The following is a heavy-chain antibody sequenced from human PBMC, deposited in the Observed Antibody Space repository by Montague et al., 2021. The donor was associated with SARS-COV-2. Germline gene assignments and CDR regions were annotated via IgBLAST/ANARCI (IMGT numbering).Heavy chain of an antibody. CDR3: AYFSTTVSTGYFDP. V-gene: IGHV2-5*04. CDR2: IYWNDNE. J-gene: IGHJ5*02. D-gene: IGHD4-17*01. Sequence: PALVQPTQTLTLTCSFSGFSPRTGGVGVGWFRRPPEKALEWLALIYWNDNERYTPSLRTRLTITKDISNNQLALIMTNMDPVDTSTYYCAYFSTTVSTGYFDPWGPGHRVTVSS. CDR1: GFSPRTGGVG.